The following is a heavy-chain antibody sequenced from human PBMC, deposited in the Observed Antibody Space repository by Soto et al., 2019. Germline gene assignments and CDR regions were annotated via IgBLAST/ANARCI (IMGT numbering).Heavy chain of an antibody. CDR2: MHHTHST. V-gene: IGHV4-59*01. CDR3: ARVPFVGYFDWLDD. J-gene: IGHJ5*01. CDR1: GGSISSYC. D-gene: IGHD3-9*01. Sequence: PSETLSLTCSVSGGSISSYCWSWIRHPPRPGMERIGYMHHTHSTNDNPSLRGRVHMSIYTSMNEFSLRLTSVAAAYTAVYYCARVPFVGYFDWLDDWGHGTLVTVSS.